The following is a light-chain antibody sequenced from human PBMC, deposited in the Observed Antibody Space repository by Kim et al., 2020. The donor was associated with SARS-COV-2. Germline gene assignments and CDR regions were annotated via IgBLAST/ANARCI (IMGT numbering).Light chain of an antibody. CDR1: SSNIGAGYD. CDR2: GNS. Sequence: RVTSSGTGSSSNIGAGYDEHWYQQLPGTAPKLLIYGNSNRPSGVPDRFSGSKSGTSASLAITGLKGEDEADYYCQSYDSSLSGHVVFGGGTQLTVL. J-gene: IGLJ2*01. V-gene: IGLV1-40*01. CDR3: QSYDSSLSGHVV.